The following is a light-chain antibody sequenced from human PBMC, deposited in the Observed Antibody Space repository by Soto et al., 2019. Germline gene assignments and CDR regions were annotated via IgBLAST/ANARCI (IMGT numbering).Light chain of an antibody. CDR1: QSISTY. CDR2: DAS. V-gene: IGKV1-5*01. J-gene: IGKJ1*01. CDR3: QQYNTYPWT. Sequence: DIQMTQSAYTLSAAVGDRVTITCRASQSISTYLAWYQQKPGKAPKLLLYDASTLQSGVPSRFSGSGSGTDFTLTISRLHPDDFATYYCQQYNTYPWTFGQGTKVDIK.